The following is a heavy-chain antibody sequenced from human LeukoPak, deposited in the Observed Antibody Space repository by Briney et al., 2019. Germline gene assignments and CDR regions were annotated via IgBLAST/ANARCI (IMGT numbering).Heavy chain of an antibody. CDR1: GGSFSGYY. Sequence: PSETLSLTCAVYGGSFSGYYWSWIRQPPGKGLEWIGEINHSGSTNYNPSLKSRVTMSVDTSKNQFSLKLSSVTAADTAVYYCARENKSTVTTLRFFDIWGQGTMVTVSS. CDR3: ARENKSTVTTLRFFDI. D-gene: IGHD4-17*01. CDR2: INHSGST. V-gene: IGHV4-34*01. J-gene: IGHJ3*02.